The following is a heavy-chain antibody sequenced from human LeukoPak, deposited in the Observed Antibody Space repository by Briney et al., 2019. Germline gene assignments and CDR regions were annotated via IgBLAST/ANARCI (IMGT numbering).Heavy chain of an antibody. V-gene: IGHV4-61*01. CDR2: IYYSGST. CDR3: ARWGAVGATFDY. CDR1: GGSVSSGSYY. Sequence: PSETLSLTCTVSGGSVSSGSYYWSWIRQPPGKGLEWIGYIYYSGSTNYNPSLKSRVTISVDTSKNQFSLKLSSVTAADTAVYYCARWGAVGATFDYWGQGTLVTVSS. D-gene: IGHD1-26*01. J-gene: IGHJ4*02.